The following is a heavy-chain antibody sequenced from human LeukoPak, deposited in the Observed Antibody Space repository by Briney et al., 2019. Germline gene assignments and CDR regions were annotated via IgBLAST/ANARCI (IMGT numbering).Heavy chain of an antibody. CDR1: GFTCSSYW. V-gene: IGHV3-7*03. CDR2: IKQDGSEK. J-gene: IGHJ4*02. D-gene: IGHD1-26*01. CDR3: TRLWGWELPPRDY. Sequence: GGSLRLSCAASGFTCSSYWMNWVRQAPGKGLEWVANIKQDGSEKNYVDSVKGRFTISRDNAQNSLYLQMNSLKTEDTAVYYCTRLWGWELPPRDYWGQGTLVTVSS.